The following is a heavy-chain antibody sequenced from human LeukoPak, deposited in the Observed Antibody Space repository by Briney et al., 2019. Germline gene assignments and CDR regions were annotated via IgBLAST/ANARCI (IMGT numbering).Heavy chain of an antibody. Sequence: PSETLSLTCTVSGGSISSYYLSWIRQPAGKGLEWIGRIYTSGSTDYNPSLKSRVTMSVDTSKNQFSLKLSSVTAADTAVYYCARVRVDTAMVFDYGGQGTLVTASS. CDR1: GGSISSYY. V-gene: IGHV4-4*07. J-gene: IGHJ4*02. CDR3: ARVRVDTAMVFDY. CDR2: IYTSGST. D-gene: IGHD5-18*01.